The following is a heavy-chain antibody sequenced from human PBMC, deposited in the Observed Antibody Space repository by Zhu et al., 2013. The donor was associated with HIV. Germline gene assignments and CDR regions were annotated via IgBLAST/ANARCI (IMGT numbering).Heavy chain of an antibody. D-gene: IGHD5-12*01. CDR3: ARDVAPGPWLHLTPELADRCGMDV. J-gene: IGHJ6*02. CDR2: IIPMVDKT. Sequence: QVQLVQSGAEVKKPGSAVKVSCKAPGGTFSSYTITWVRQAPGQGLEWMGRIIPMVDKTKYAQKFQGRVTITADKFTSTVYMEMSNLRSEDTAVYFCARDVAPGPWLHLTPELADRCGMDVWGQGTTVTVSS. V-gene: IGHV1-69*08. CDR1: GGTFSSYT.